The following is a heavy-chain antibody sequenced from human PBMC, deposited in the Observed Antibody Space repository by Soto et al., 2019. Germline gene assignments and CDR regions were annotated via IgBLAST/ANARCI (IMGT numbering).Heavy chain of an antibody. Sequence: GGSLRLSCAASGFTFSSYAMSWVRQAPGKGLELVSAISGSGGSTYYADSVKGRFTISRGNSKNTLYLQMNSLRAEDTAVYYCAGGIAARFDYWGQGTLVTVSS. CDR3: AGGIAARFDY. D-gene: IGHD6-6*01. V-gene: IGHV3-23*01. CDR2: ISGSGGST. CDR1: GFTFSSYA. J-gene: IGHJ4*02.